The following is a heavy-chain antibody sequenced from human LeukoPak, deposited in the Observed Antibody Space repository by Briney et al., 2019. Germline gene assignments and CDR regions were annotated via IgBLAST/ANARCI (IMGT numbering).Heavy chain of an antibody. Sequence: PSETLSLTCAVYGGSFSGYYWSWIRQPPGKGLEWVSSISSTSSYMYYADSVKGRFTSSRDNAENSLFLQMNSLRAEDTALYYCAREVGATLEYYFDYWGQGTLVTVSS. V-gene: IGHV3-21*01. D-gene: IGHD1-26*01. CDR2: ISSTSSYM. J-gene: IGHJ4*02. CDR3: AREVGATLEYYFDY. CDR1: GGSFSGYY.